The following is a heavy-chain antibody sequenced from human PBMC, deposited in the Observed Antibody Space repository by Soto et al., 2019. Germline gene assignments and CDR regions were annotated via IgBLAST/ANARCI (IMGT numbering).Heavy chain of an antibody. V-gene: IGHV1-2*04. CDR2: INPNSGGT. Sequence: ASVKVSCKASGYTFTGYYMHWVRQAPGQGLEWMGWINPNSGGTNYAQKFQGWVTMTRETSISTAYMELSRVRSDDTAVYYCARGVTMTSGWEEGQYYFDYWGQGTLVTVSS. D-gene: IGHD3-22*01. CDR1: GYTFTGYY. CDR3: ARGVTMTSGWEEGQYYFDY. J-gene: IGHJ4*02.